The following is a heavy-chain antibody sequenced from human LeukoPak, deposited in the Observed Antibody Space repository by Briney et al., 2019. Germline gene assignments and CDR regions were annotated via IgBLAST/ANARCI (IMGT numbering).Heavy chain of an antibody. Sequence: ASVKVSCKASGYTFTSYYMHWVRQAPGQGLEWMGIINPSGGSTSYAQKFQGWVTMTRDTSISTAYMELSRLRSDDTAVYYCAREIVGATNYYYYYYGMDVWGQGTTVTVSS. V-gene: IGHV1-46*01. CDR1: GYTFTSYY. CDR3: AREIVGATNYYYYYYGMDV. CDR2: INPSGGST. J-gene: IGHJ6*02. D-gene: IGHD1-26*01.